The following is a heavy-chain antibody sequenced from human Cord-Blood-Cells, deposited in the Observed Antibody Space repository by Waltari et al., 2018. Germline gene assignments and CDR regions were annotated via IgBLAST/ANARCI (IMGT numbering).Heavy chain of an antibody. V-gene: IGHV4-34*01. CDR2: INHSGST. J-gene: IGHJ4*02. CDR1: GGSFSGYY. D-gene: IGHD1-26*01. Sequence: QVQLQQWGAGLLKPSETLSPTCAVYGGSFSGYYWSWIRQPPGKGLEWIGEINHSGSTNYNPSLKSRVTISVDTSKNQFSLKLSSVTAADTAVYYCARLSGSYYFDYWGQGTLVTVSS. CDR3: ARLSGSYYFDY.